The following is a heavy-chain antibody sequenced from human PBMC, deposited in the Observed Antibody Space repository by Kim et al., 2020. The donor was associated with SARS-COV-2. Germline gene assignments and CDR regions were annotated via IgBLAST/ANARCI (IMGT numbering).Heavy chain of an antibody. Sequence: GESLKISCKGSGYSFTSYWIGWVRQMPGKGLEWMGIIYPGDSDTRYGPSFQGQVTISADKSINTAYLQWNSLKASDTSMYYCARRHYDILIGAPTFFDYWGQGTLVTVSS. V-gene: IGHV5-51*01. CDR3: ARRHYDILIGAPTFFDY. D-gene: IGHD3-9*01. CDR2: IYPGDSDT. J-gene: IGHJ4*02. CDR1: GYSFTSYW.